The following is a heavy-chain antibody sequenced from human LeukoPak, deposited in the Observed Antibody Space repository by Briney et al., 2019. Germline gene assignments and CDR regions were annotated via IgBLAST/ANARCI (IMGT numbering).Heavy chain of an antibody. V-gene: IGHV4-39*07. D-gene: IGHD6-13*01. J-gene: IGHJ4*02. Sequence: SETLSLTCTVSGGSIRSSYYYWGWIRQPPGKGLEWIGSIYDSGSTYYNPSLKSRVTISVDTSKNQFSLKLSSVTAADTAVYYCAGRAAGSFDSWGQGTLVTVS. CDR2: IYDSGST. CDR1: GGSIRSSYYY. CDR3: AGRAAGSFDS.